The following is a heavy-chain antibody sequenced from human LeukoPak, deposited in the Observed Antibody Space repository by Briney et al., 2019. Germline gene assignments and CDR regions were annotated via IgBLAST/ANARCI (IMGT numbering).Heavy chain of an antibody. CDR1: GFSLSTSGEG. CDR3: AHRRSFGSGWYWFDH. CDR2: IFWDDDK. J-gene: IGHJ5*02. Sequence: SGPTLVKPTQTLTLICTFSGFSLSTSGEGVGWIRQPPGKALEWLGLIFWDDDKRYSPSLKTRLTITKDTSKNQVVLTMTNMDPVDTATYFCAHRRSFGSGWYWFDHWGQGTLVTVSS. D-gene: IGHD6-19*01. V-gene: IGHV2-5*02.